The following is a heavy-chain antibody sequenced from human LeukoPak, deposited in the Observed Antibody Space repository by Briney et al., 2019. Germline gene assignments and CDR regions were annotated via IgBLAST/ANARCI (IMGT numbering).Heavy chain of an antibody. CDR2: ISGSNDNT. V-gene: IGHV3-23*01. Sequence: GGSLRLSCAASGFTFSSYAMSWVLQAPGKGLEWFSSISGSNDNTYYADSVKDRFTISRDNSKNTLSLQMNSLRAEDTAVYYCAKGRGTTVTSAANYWGQGTLVTVSS. D-gene: IGHD4-17*01. J-gene: IGHJ4*02. CDR1: GFTFSSYA. CDR3: AKGRGTTVTSAANY.